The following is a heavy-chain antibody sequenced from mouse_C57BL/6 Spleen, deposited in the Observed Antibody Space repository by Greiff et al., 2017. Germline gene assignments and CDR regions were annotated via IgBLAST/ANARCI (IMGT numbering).Heavy chain of an antibody. J-gene: IGHJ1*03. CDR3: ARNYGSSPRWYFDV. CDR2: INPNNGGT. CDR1: GYTFTDYN. D-gene: IGHD1-1*01. Sequence: VQLQQPGPELVKPGASVKMSCKASGYTFTDYNMHWVKQSHGKSLEWIGYINPNNGGTSYNQKFKGKATLTVNKSSSTAYMEFRSLTSEDSAVYYCARNYGSSPRWYFDVWGTGTTVTVSS. V-gene: IGHV1-22*01.